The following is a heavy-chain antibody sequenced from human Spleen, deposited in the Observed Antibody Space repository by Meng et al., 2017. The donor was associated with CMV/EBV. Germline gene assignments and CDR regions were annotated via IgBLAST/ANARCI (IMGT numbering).Heavy chain of an antibody. J-gene: IGHJ6*02. D-gene: IGHD2-2*01. Sequence: KVSCKASAYSFTSYWIGWVRQMPGKGLEWVGIIYPGDSDTRYSPSFQGQVTISADKSISTAYLQWSSLKASDTAMYYCARFVTSSGHYYGMDVWGQGTTVTVSS. V-gene: IGHV5-51*01. CDR3: ARFVTSSGHYYGMDV. CDR2: IYPGDSDT. CDR1: AYSFTSYW.